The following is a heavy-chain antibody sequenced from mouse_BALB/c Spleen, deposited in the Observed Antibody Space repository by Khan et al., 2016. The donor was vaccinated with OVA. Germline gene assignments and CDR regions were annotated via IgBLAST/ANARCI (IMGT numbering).Heavy chain of an antibody. CDR2: ISSGATYT. J-gene: IGHJ1*01. CDR3: SRDGNYAHWYFDG. Sequence: EVELVESGGGLVKPGGSLKLSCAASGFTFSSYTLSWVRQTPEMRLEWVATISSGATYTYYPDSVKGRVTISRDNAKNTLSLQMSSLKSEDTAMYYCSRDGNYAHWYFDGWGAGTTVTVSS. V-gene: IGHV5-6-4*01. D-gene: IGHD2-1*01. CDR1: GFTFSSYT.